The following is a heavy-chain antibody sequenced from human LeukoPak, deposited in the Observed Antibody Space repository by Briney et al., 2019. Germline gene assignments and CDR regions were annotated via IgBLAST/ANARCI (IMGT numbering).Heavy chain of an antibody. V-gene: IGHV1-3*01. CDR2: INAGNGNT. Sequence: ASVKVSCKASGYTFTSYAMHWVRQAPGQRLEWMGWINAGNGNTKYSQKFQGRVTITRDTSASTAYMELSSLRSEDTAVYYCARVTDCSGGSCYPATFDYWGQGTLVTVSS. CDR1: GYTFTSYA. D-gene: IGHD2-15*01. J-gene: IGHJ4*02. CDR3: ARVTDCSGGSCYPATFDY.